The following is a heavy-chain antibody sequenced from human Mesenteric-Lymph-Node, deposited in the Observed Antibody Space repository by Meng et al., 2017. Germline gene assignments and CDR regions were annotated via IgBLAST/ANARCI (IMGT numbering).Heavy chain of an antibody. J-gene: IGHJ4*02. CDR1: GVSISSYY. CDR2: IYYSGST. D-gene: IGHD1-26*01. CDR3: AMAAPYSGSYYSLDY. V-gene: IGHV4-59*12. Sequence: SETLSLTCTVSGVSISSYYWSWIRQPPGKGLEWIGYIYYSGSTNYNPSLKSRVTISVDTSKNQFSLKLSSVTAADTAVYYCAMAAPYSGSYYSLDYWGQGTLVTVSS.